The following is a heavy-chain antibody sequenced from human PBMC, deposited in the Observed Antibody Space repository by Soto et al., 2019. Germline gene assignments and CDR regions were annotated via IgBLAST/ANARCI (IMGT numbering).Heavy chain of an antibody. CDR2: IYWDDDK. CDR1: GFSLSTSGVG. CDR3: AHSPYSSSSYYFDY. V-gene: IGHV2-5*02. D-gene: IGHD6-6*01. J-gene: IGHJ4*02. Sequence: QITLKESGPTLVKPTQTLTLTCTFSGFSLSTSGVGVGWIRQPPGKALEWLALIYWDDDKRDSPFLKSRHTTTNDTSKNQVVLTMTNMDPVDTATYYCAHSPYSSSSYYFDYWGQGTLVTVSS.